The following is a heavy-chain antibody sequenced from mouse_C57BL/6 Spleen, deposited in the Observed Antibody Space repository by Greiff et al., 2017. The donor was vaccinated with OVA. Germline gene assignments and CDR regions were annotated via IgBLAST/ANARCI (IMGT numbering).Heavy chain of an antibody. CDR1: GYAFSSSW. CDR3: ARGDLPGAWFAY. J-gene: IGHJ3*01. Sequence: VKLMESGPELVKPGASVKISCKASGYAFSSSWMNWVKQRPGKGLEWIGRIYPGDGDTNYNGKFKGKATLTADKSSSTAYMQLSRLTSEDSAVYFCARGDLPGAWFAYWGQGTLVTVSA. V-gene: IGHV1-82*01. CDR2: IYPGDGDT.